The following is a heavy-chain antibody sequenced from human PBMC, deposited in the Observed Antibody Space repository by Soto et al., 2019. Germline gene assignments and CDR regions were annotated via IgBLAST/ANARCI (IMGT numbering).Heavy chain of an antibody. CDR1: GYTFTGYY. D-gene: IGHD2-2*01. Sequence: GASVKVSCKASGYTFTGYYMHWVRQAPGQGLEWMGWINPNSGGTNYAQKFQGRVTMTRDTSISTAYMELSRLRSDDTAVYYCARFVVVVPAAGGYYYYYGMDVWGQGTTVTVSS. CDR2: INPNSGGT. CDR3: ARFVVVVPAAGGYYYYYGMDV. V-gene: IGHV1-2*02. J-gene: IGHJ6*02.